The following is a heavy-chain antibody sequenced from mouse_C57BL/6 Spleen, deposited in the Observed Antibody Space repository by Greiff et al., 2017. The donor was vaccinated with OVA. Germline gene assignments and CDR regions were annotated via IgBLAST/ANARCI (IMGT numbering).Heavy chain of an antibody. D-gene: IGHD1-1*01. CDR3: ARGITTVAPDY. Sequence: VQLQQSVAELVRPGASVKLSCTASGFNFTNTYMHWVQQRPEQGLEWIGWIDPATGNTKYAPKFQGKATITAATSSNTAYLQLSSLTAEDTAIDYCARGITTVAPDYWGQGTTLTVSA. V-gene: IGHV14-3*01. CDR1: GFNFTNTY. CDR2: IDPATGNT. J-gene: IGHJ2*01.